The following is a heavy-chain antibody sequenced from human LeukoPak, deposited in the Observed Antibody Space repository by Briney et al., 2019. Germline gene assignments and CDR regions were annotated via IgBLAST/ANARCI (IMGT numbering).Heavy chain of an antibody. V-gene: IGHV4-30-4*01. CDR3: ARVAYDSSGYYVPWFDP. D-gene: IGHD3-22*01. CDR2: IYYSGST. CDR1: GGSISSGDYY. J-gene: IGHJ5*02. Sequence: SETLSLTCTVSGGSISSGDYYWSWIRQHPGKGLEWIGYIYYSGSTYYNPSLKSRVTISVDTSKNQFSLKLSSVTAADTAVYYCARVAYDSSGYYVPWFDPWGQGTLVTVSS.